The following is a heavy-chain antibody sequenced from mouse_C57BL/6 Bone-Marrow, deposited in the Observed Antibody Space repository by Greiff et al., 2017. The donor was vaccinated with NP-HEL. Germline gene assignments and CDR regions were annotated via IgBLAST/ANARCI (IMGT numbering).Heavy chain of an antibody. D-gene: IGHD2-3*01. CDR2: ISSGSSTI. Sequence: EVKLEESGGGLVKPGGSLKLSCAASGFTFSDYGMHWVRQAPEKGLEWVAYISSGSSTIYYADTVKGRFTISRDNAKNTLFLQMTSLRSEDTAMYYCARHGYYPYAMDYWGQGTSVTVSS. CDR3: ARHGYYPYAMDY. J-gene: IGHJ4*01. V-gene: IGHV5-17*01. CDR1: GFTFSDYG.